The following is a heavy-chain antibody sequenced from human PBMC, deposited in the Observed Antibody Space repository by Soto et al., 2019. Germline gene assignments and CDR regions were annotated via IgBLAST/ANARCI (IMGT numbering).Heavy chain of an antibody. J-gene: IGHJ4*02. CDR3: ARGDSSGWHFDY. V-gene: IGHV1-18*01. CDR2: ISVYNGNT. CDR1: GYNFTNYG. D-gene: IGHD6-19*01. Sequence: QVQLVQSGPEVKKPGASVKVSCKASGYNFTNYGLSWVRKAPGQGLEWMGWISVYNGNTNYAQKFQGRVTMTTDTSTNTAYMEVRSLRSDDTAVYYCARGDSSGWHFDYWGQGTLVTVSS.